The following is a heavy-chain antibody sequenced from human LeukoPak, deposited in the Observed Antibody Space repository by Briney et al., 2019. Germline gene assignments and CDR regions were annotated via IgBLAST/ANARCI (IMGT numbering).Heavy chain of an antibody. J-gene: IGHJ4*02. Sequence: GASVKVSCKASGYTFTGYYMHWVRQAPGQGLEWMGWINPNSGGTNYAQKFRGRVTMTRDTSISTAYMELSRLRSDDTAVYYCARVREGYQLLFDYWGQGTLVTVSS. CDR2: INPNSGGT. V-gene: IGHV1-2*02. CDR1: GYTFTGYY. D-gene: IGHD2-2*01. CDR3: ARVREGYQLLFDY.